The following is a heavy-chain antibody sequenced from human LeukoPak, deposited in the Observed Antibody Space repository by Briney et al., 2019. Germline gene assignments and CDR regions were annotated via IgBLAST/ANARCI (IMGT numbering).Heavy chain of an antibody. J-gene: IGHJ4*01. CDR2: VSGNGYSAEAT. V-gene: IGHV3-23*01. CDR3: AKRGGNSRGTYFDY. Sequence: GGSLRLSCAASGFIFSTYTMSWVRQAPGKGLEWVSSVSGNGYSAEATYYADSVKGRFSISRDDSKNTMYLEMTSLRVEATALYFCAKRGGNSRGTYFDYWGHGILVTVSA. D-gene: IGHD4-23*01. CDR1: GFIFSTYT.